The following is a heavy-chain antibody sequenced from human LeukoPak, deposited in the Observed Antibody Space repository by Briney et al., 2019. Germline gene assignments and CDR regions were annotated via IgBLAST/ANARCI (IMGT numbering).Heavy chain of an antibody. Sequence: GGSLRLSCAASGFTFSSYGMHWVRQAPGKGLEWVAVIWYDGSNKYYADSVKGRFTISRDNSKNTLYLQMNSLRAEDTAVYYCARVRRIRDFDYWGQGTLVTVSS. D-gene: IGHD1-14*01. J-gene: IGHJ4*02. CDR1: GFTFSSYG. CDR3: ARVRRIRDFDY. V-gene: IGHV3-33*01. CDR2: IWYDGSNK.